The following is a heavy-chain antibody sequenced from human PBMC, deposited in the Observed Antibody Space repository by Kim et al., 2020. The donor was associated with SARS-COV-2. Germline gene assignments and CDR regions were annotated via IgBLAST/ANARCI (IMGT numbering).Heavy chain of an antibody. J-gene: IGHJ6*02. CDR2: ISGSGGST. V-gene: IGHV3-23*01. Sequence: GGSLRLSCAASGFTFSSYAMSWVRQAPGKGLEWVSAISGSGGSTYYADSVKGRFTISRDNSKNTLYLQMNSLRAEDTAVYYSAKGPHYDIPYGMDVWGQGTTDTVSS. D-gene: IGHD3-9*01. CDR1: GFTFSSYA. CDR3: AKGPHYDIPYGMDV.